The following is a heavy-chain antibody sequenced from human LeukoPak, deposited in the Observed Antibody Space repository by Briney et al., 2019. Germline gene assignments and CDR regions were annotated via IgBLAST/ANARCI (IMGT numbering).Heavy chain of an antibody. CDR3: ARDQEAFDY. CDR2: IYPRDGST. J-gene: IGHJ4*02. Sequence: ASVKVSCKASGYSFTSNYIHWVRQAPGQELEWMGMIYPRDGSTSYAQKFQGRVTVTRDTSTSTVHMEPSGLRSEDTAVYYCARDQEAFDYWGQGTLVTVSS. V-gene: IGHV1-46*01. CDR1: GYSFTSNY.